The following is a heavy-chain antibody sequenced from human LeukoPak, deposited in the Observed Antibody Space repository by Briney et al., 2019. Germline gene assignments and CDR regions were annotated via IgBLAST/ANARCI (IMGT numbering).Heavy chain of an antibody. CDR3: ARGYRSGSYWVGFDY. CDR2: ITNSGVTI. D-gene: IGHD3-10*01. Sequence: GGSLRLSCAASGFTFTEYEMNWVRQAPGKGLEWVSYITNSGVTIYYADSVRGRFTISRDNAKSSLYLQMDSLRAEDTAVYYCARGYRSGSYWVGFDYWGQGTLVTVSS. V-gene: IGHV3-48*03. J-gene: IGHJ4*02. CDR1: GFTFTEYE.